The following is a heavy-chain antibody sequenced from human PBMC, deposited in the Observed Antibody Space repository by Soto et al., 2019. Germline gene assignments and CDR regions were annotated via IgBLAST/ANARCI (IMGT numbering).Heavy chain of an antibody. Sequence: ASVKVSCKASVYTFTSYYMHWVLQAPGQGLEWMGWINPNSGGTNYAQKFQGWVTMTRDTSISTAYMELSRLRSDDTAVYYCARDGYDSSGYHNWFDPWGQGTLVTVSS. CDR2: INPNSGGT. CDR1: VYTFTSYY. CDR3: ARDGYDSSGYHNWFDP. D-gene: IGHD3-22*01. J-gene: IGHJ5*02. V-gene: IGHV1-2*04.